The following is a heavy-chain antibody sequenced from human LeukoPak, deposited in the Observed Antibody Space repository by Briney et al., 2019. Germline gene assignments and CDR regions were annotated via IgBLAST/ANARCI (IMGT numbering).Heavy chain of an antibody. CDR3: ASRPRGDYYYGMDV. Sequence: ASVKVSCKASGYTFTSYDINWVRQATGQGLEWMGWMNPNSGNTGYAQKFQGRVTMTRNTSISTAYMELSSLRSEDTAVYYCASRPRGDYYYGMDVWGQGTTVTVSS. J-gene: IGHJ6*02. V-gene: IGHV1-8*01. D-gene: IGHD3-16*01. CDR1: GYTFTSYD. CDR2: MNPNSGNT.